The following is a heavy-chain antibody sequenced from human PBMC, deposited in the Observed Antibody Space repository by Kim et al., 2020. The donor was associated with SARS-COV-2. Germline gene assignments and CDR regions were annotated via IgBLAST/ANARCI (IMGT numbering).Heavy chain of an antibody. J-gene: IGHJ4*02. Sequence: TTYADSVKGRFTISRDNTRKTFYLQMNSLRAEDTAVYYCARDMDPTVFDYWGQGTLVTVSS. CDR3: ARDMDPTVFDY. D-gene: IGHD4-4*01. CDR2: T. V-gene: IGHV3-74*01.